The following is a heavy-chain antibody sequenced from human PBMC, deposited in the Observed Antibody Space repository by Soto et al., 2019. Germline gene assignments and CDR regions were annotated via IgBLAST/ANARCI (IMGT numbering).Heavy chain of an antibody. CDR2: IYRGGAT. CDR1: GFTVSNNS. V-gene: IGHV3-66*01. J-gene: IGHJ4*02. CDR3: ARDGTYNWV. Sequence: EVQLVESGGGLVQPGGSLRLSCAASGFTVSNNSVRGVRQAPGKGLEWVSLIYRGGATYCADSVKGRFTISRDNSKNTLYLQMNSLGAEDTAVYYCARDGTYNWVGGQGILVTVSS. D-gene: IGHD1-1*01.